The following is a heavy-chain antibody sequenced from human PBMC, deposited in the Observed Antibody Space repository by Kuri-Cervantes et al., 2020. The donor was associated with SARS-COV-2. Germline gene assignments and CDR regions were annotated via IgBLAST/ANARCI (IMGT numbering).Heavy chain of an antibody. CDR2: IYYSGST. Sequence: GSLRLSCTVSGGSISSSSYYWGWIRQPPGKGLEWIGSIYYSGSTYYNPSLKSRVTISVDTSKNQFSLKLSSVTAADTAVYYCARRRDLYDFWSGYYPDWDYWGQGTLVTDSS. CDR3: ARRRDLYDFWSGYYPDWDY. CDR1: GGSISSSSYY. V-gene: IGHV4-39*01. D-gene: IGHD3-3*01. J-gene: IGHJ4*02.